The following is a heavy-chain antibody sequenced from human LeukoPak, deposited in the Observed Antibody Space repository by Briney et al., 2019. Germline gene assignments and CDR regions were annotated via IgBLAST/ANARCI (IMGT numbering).Heavy chain of an antibody. V-gene: IGHV1-18*01. D-gene: IGHD3-10*01. CDR3: ARGGGVNYYGSGLFDY. CDR2: ISAYNGNT. Sequence: ASVKVSCKASGYTFTSYGISWVRPAPGQGLEWMGWISAYNGNTNYAQKLQGRVTMTTDTSTSTAYMELRSLRSDDTAVYYCARGGGVNYYGSGLFDYWGQGTLVTVSS. J-gene: IGHJ4*02. CDR1: GYTFTSYG.